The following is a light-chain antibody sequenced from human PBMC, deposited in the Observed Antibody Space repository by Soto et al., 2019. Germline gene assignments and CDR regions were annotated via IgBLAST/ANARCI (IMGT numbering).Light chain of an antibody. V-gene: IGKV3-15*01. CDR3: QQYFEWPPMT. Sequence: IVMTQSPATLSVSPGGRATLSCRASQSISTKLAWYQQKPGQAPRLLIYGASTRAPGIPVRFSGSGSGTEFTLTISSLRSEDSAIYYCQQYFEWPPMTFGQGTKVDIK. J-gene: IGKJ1*01. CDR2: GAS. CDR1: QSISTK.